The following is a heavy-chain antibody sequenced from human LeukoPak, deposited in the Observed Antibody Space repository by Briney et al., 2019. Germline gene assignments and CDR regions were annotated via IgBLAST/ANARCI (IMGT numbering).Heavy chain of an antibody. D-gene: IGHD3-10*01. CDR1: GGSISSYY. CDR3: ARGGGSGSYYYYMDV. V-gene: IGHV4-59*01. Sequence: SETLSLTCTASGGSISSYYWSWLRQPPGKGLEWIGYFYYSGSTNYNPSLKSRVTISVDTSKNQFSLKLSSVTAADTAVYYCARGGGSGSYYYYMDVWGKGTTVTISS. J-gene: IGHJ6*03. CDR2: FYYSGST.